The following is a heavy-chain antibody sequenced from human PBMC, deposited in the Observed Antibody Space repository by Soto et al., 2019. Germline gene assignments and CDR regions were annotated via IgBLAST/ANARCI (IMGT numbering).Heavy chain of an antibody. CDR1: GYTFTGYY. CDR2: INPNSGGT. CDR3: AREKQLVRDYYYYAMDV. D-gene: IGHD6-6*01. Sequence: ASVKVSCKASGYTFTGYYMHWVRQAPGQGLEWMGWINPNSGGTNYAQKFQGWVTMTRDTSISTAYMELSRLRSDDTAVYYCAREKQLVRDYYYYAMDVWGQGTTVTVSS. J-gene: IGHJ6*02. V-gene: IGHV1-2*04.